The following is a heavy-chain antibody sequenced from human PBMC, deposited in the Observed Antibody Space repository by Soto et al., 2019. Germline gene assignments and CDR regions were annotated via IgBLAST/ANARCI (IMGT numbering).Heavy chain of an antibody. CDR1: GYTFTSYG. V-gene: IGHV1-18*01. CDR2: ISAYNGNT. CDR3: ARDGGYCSGGSCYSGG. Sequence: QVQLVQSGAEVKKPGALVKVSCKASGYTFTSYGISWVRQAPGQGLEWMGWISAYNGNTDCAQKVQGRVTLTTDTFTSTAYMELRSLRSDDTAVYYCARDGGYCSGGSCYSGGWGQGTLVTVSS. J-gene: IGHJ4*02. D-gene: IGHD2-15*01.